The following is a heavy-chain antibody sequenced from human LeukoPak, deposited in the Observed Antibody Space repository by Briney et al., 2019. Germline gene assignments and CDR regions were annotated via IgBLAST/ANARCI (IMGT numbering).Heavy chain of an antibody. D-gene: IGHD4/OR15-4a*01. V-gene: IGHV4-34*01. CDR1: GGSLINYY. J-gene: IGHJ5*02. CDR3: AMVLWQSGRPGP. CDR2: IDHSGGT. Sequence: SETLSLTCAVYGGSLINYYWSWIRQSPGKGLEWIGDIDHSGGTNYNPALRSRVTMSIDPSRSQFYLKINSVTASDTAVYYCAMVLWQSGRPGPWDQGSLVTVSS.